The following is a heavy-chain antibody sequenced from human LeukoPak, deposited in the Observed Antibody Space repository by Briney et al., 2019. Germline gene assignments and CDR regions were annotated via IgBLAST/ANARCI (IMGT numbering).Heavy chain of an antibody. J-gene: IGHJ6*03. V-gene: IGHV3-23*01. Sequence: GGSLRLSCSASGIIFSNYAMSWVRQAPGKGLEWVSAISGNGESTYYEDSVKGRFTISRDNSKNTLYLQMTSLRAEDTALYYCAKEGSVVAFYYYYMDVWGKGTTVTVSS. D-gene: IGHD2-15*01. CDR1: GIIFSNYA. CDR2: ISGNGEST. CDR3: AKEGSVVAFYYYYMDV.